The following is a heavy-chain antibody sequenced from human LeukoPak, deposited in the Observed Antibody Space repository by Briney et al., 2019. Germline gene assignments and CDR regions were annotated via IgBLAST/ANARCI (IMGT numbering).Heavy chain of an antibody. V-gene: IGHV5-51*01. CDR1: GYRFTSYW. J-gene: IGHJ4*02. CDR2: IYPGDSDT. D-gene: IGHD6-19*01. CDR3: ARQEGQWLDGAAY. Sequence: GESLKISCKGSGYRFTSYWIGWVRQMPGKGLEWMGIIYPGDSDTRYSPSFQGQVTISADESISTAYLQWSSLKASDTAMYYCARQEGQWLDGAAYWGQGTLVTVSS.